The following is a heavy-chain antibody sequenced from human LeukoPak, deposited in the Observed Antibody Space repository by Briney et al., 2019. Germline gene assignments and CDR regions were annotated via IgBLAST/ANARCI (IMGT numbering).Heavy chain of an antibody. CDR3: AREHYYDSSGYYYYGMDV. CDR2: IYYSGST. Sequence: SQTLSLTCTVSGGSISSGDYYWSWIRQPPWTGLEWIGYIYYSGSTYYNPSLKSRVTISVDTSKNQFSLKLSSVTAADTAVYYCAREHYYDSSGYYYYGMDVWGQGTTVTVSS. J-gene: IGHJ6*02. CDR1: GGSISSGDYY. D-gene: IGHD3-22*01. V-gene: IGHV4-30-4*01.